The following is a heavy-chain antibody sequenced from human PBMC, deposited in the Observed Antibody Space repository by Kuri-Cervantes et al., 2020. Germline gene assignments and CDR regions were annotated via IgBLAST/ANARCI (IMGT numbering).Heavy chain of an antibody. D-gene: IGHD2-15*01. V-gene: IGHV3-69-1*01. CDR3: AKDIGAANDY. J-gene: IGHJ4*02. Sequence: GESLKISCAASGFTFSDYYMNWVRQAPGKGLEWVSSISSSSTIYYADSVKGRFTISRDNAKNSLYLQMNSLRAEDTALYYCAKDIGAANDYWGQGTLVTVSS. CDR2: ISSSSTI. CDR1: GFTFSDYY.